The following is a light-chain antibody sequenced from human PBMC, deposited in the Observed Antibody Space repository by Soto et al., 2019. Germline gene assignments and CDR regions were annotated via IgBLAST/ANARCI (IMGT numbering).Light chain of an antibody. CDR3: QQYNSWPLT. V-gene: IGKV3-15*01. CDR1: QSVDRH. CDR2: GAS. J-gene: IGKJ4*01. Sequence: IVMTQSPATLSVSPGERATLSCRASQSVDRHLAWYQQKPGQAPRLLMYGASTRPTGIPARFSGSGSGTEFTLTISSLQSEDFAVYYCQQYNSWPLTFGGGTKVEIK.